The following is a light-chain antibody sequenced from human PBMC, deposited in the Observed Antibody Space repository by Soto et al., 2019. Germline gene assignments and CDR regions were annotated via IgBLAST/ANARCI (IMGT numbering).Light chain of an antibody. Sequence: DIQMTQSPSSLSASVGDRVTITCRASQTISSWLAWYQQKPGKAPKLLIYKASTLKSGVPSRFSGSGSGTDFTLTISSLQPEDFATYYCQQSYSTPITFGQGTRLETK. J-gene: IGKJ5*01. CDR3: QQSYSTPIT. CDR1: QTISSW. V-gene: IGKV1-39*01. CDR2: KAS.